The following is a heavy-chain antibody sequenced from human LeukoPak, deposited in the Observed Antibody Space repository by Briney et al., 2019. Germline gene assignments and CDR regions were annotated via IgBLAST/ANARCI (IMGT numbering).Heavy chain of an antibody. V-gene: IGHV4-61*01. CDR1: GGSVSSGSYY. D-gene: IGHD6-6*01. CDR3: AREQYSSFDY. CDR2: IYYSGST. J-gene: IGHJ4*02. Sequence: SETLSLTCTVSGGSVSSGSYYWSWIRQPPGKGLEWIGNIYYSGSTNYNPSLKSRVTISVDTSKNQFSLKLSSVTAADTAVYYCAREQYSSFDYWGQGTLVTVSS.